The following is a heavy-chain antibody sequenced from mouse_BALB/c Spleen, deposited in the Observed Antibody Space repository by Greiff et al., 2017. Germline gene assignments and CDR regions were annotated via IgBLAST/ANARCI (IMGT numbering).Heavy chain of an antibody. CDR1: GYAFSSYW. J-gene: IGHJ1*01. CDR3: ARRGYGNYAHWYFDV. D-gene: IGHD2-10*02. V-gene: IGHV1-80*01. CDR2: IYPGDGDT. Sequence: QGQLKESGAELVRPGSSVKISCKASGYAFSSYWMNWVKQRPGQGLEWIGQIYPGDGDTNYNGKFKGKATLTADKSSSTAYMQLSSLTSEDSAVYFCARRGYGNYAHWYFDVWGAGTTVTVSS.